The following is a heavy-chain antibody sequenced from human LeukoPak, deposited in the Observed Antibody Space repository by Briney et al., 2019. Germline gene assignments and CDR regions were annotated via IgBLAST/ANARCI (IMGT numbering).Heavy chain of an antibody. J-gene: IGHJ3*01. D-gene: IGHD5-24*01. V-gene: IGHV3-9*01. CDR2: ISWNSDTR. Sequence: GGSLRLSCAVSGFTFDDYAMHWVRQVPGKGLEWVAGISWNSDTRGYVDSVKGRFTISRDNAKNSLFLQMNSLRAEDTAVYYCARDREMATRLHDAFDFWGQGTMVTVSS. CDR3: ARDREMATRLHDAFDF. CDR1: GFTFDDYA.